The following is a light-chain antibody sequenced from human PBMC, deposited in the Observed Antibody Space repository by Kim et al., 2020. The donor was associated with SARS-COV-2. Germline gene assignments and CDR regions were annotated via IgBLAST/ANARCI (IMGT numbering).Light chain of an antibody. Sequence: QRFTFSCTGSSSNIGAGYDVHWYRQLPGTAPKLLIYDNNQRPSGVPDRFSASKSGTSASPAITGLQAEDEAEYYCRSYDTSLSGSVFGGGTKVTVL. V-gene: IGLV1-40*01. J-gene: IGLJ2*01. CDR1: SSNIGAGYD. CDR3: RSYDTSLSGSV. CDR2: DNN.